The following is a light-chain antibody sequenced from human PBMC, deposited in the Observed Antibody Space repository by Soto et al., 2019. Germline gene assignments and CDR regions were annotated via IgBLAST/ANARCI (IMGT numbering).Light chain of an antibody. V-gene: IGLV6-57*04. CDR3: QSYENNIHVI. CDR2: DDN. J-gene: IGLJ2*01. CDR1: SGSIASNY. Sequence: NFMLTQPHSVSESPGKTVTISCTRSSGSIASNYVQWYRQRPGSAPITVIYDDNQRPSGVPVRFSGSIDRSSNSASLTITGLKTEDEADYFCQSYENNIHVIFGGGTKVTVL.